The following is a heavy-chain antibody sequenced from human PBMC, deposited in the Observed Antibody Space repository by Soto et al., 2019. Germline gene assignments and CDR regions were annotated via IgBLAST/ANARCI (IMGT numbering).Heavy chain of an antibody. CDR1: GYSFAGYW. Sequence: VESLKISCKGSGYSFAGYWITWVRQKPGKGLEWMGPIDPTDSQTYYSPSFRGHVTISVTKSITTVFLPWSSLRASDTAMYYCARQIYDADTGPNFKYYFDTGDPGTPVAVSS. D-gene: IGHD5-18*01. CDR2: IDPTDSQT. V-gene: IGHV5-10-1*01. CDR3: ARQIYDADTGPNFKYYFDT. J-gene: IGHJ4*01.